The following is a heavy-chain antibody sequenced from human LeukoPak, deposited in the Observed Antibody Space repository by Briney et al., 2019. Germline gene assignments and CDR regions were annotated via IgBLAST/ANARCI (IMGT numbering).Heavy chain of an antibody. V-gene: IGHV4-59*01. CDR1: GGSLHNYY. CDR2: IDYSGST. J-gene: IGHJ4*02. D-gene: IGHD3-16*01. Sequence: SETLSLTCTVSGGSLHNYYWSWIRQPPGKGLEWIGYIDYSGSTNYNPSLKSRVTISVDTSQNQFSLKLSSVTAADTAVYYCARDRALGSGKYYFDYWGQGTLVTVSA. CDR3: ARDRALGSGKYYFDY.